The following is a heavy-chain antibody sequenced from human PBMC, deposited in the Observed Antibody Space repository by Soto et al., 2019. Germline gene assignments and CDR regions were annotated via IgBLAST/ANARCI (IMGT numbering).Heavy chain of an antibody. D-gene: IGHD2-15*01. CDR1: GGSISSSSYY. Sequence: SETLSLTCTVSGGSISSSSYYWGWIRQPPGKGLEWIGSIYYSGSTYYNPSLKSRVTISVDTSKNQFSLKLSSVTAADTAVYYCARGENVVVVAATPVRGWFDPWGQGTLVTVSS. J-gene: IGHJ5*02. V-gene: IGHV4-39*01. CDR3: ARGENVVVVAATPVRGWFDP. CDR2: IYYSGST.